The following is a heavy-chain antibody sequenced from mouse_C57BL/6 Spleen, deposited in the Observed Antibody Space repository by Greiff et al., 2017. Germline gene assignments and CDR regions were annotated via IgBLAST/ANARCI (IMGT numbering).Heavy chain of an antibody. J-gene: IGHJ3*01. CDR3: ARVTGGYYDYDEAWFAY. D-gene: IGHD2-4*01. CDR1: GYTFTDYN. Sequence: EVQLQQSGPELVMPGASVKMSCKASGYTFTDYNMHWVKQSHGKSLEWIGYINPNNGGTSYNQKFKGKATLTVNKSSSTAYMELRSLTSEDSAVYYCARVTGGYYDYDEAWFAYWGQGTLVTVSA. V-gene: IGHV1-22*01. CDR2: INPNNGGT.